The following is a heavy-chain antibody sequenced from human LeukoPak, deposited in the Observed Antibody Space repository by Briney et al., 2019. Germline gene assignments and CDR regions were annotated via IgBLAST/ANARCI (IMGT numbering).Heavy chain of an antibody. CDR3: ARGHSSSWYMDV. Sequence: GGSLRLSCAASGFTFSDFPMIWVRQAPGKGLEWVSTIFPSSVEIHYADSVKGRFTISRDSAKNSLYLQMNSLRAEDTAVYYCARGHSSSWYMDVWGKGTTVTISS. CDR2: IFPSSVEI. V-gene: IGHV3-69-1*02. J-gene: IGHJ6*03. CDR1: GFTFSDFP. D-gene: IGHD6-13*01.